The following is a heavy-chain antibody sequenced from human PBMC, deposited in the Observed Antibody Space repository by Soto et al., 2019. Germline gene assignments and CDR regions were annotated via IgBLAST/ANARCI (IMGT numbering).Heavy chain of an antibody. CDR2: ISYDGSNK. J-gene: IGHJ4*02. CDR1: GFTFSSYA. D-gene: IGHD2-15*01. V-gene: IGHV3-30-3*01. CDR3: ARDQDSLNPLFDY. Sequence: GGSLRLSCAASGFTFSSYAMHWVRQAPGKGLEWVAVISYDGSNKYYADSVKGRFTISRDNSKNTLYLQMNSLRAEDTAVYYCARDQDSLNPLFDYWGQGTLVTVS.